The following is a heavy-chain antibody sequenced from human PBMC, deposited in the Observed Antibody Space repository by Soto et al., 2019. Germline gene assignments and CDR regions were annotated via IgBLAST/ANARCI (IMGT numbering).Heavy chain of an antibody. V-gene: IGHV3-21*01. CDR3: ATSYYYGSGSLGYFDY. CDR1: GFTFSSYS. CDR2: ISSSSSYI. Sequence: EVQLVESGGGLVKPGGSLRLSCAASGFTFSSYSMNWVRQAPGKGLELVSSISSSSSYIYYADSVKGRFTISRDNAKNSLYLQMNSLRAEDTAVYYCATSYYYGSGSLGYFDYWGQGTLVTVSP. J-gene: IGHJ4*02. D-gene: IGHD3-10*01.